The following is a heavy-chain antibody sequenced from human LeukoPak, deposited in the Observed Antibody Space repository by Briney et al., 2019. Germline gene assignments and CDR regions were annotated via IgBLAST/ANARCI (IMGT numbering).Heavy chain of an antibody. D-gene: IGHD5-12*01. CDR1: GFTFSTYG. CDR2: IRYDGNYK. Sequence: GGSLRLSCAASGFTFSTYGLHWVRQAPGKGLEWVTFIRYDGNYKYYADSVKGRFTISRDNSKNTLSLQMNSLRADDTAVYYCAKAAEWLRSPFDYWGQGTLVTVSS. V-gene: IGHV3-30*02. J-gene: IGHJ4*02. CDR3: AKAAEWLRSPFDY.